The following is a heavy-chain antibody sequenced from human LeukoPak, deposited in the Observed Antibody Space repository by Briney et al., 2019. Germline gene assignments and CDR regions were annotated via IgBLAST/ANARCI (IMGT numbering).Heavy chain of an antibody. V-gene: IGHV4-34*01. D-gene: IGHD2-21*02. CDR1: GGSFSGYH. CDR2: INHSGST. CDR3: ARSSLVTARGSLFQH. Sequence: SETLSLTCAVYGGSFSGYHWSWIRQPPGKGLEWIGEINHSGSTNYNPSLKSRVTISVDTSKNQFSLKLSSVTAADTAVYYCARSSLVTARGSLFQHWGQGTLVTVSS. J-gene: IGHJ1*01.